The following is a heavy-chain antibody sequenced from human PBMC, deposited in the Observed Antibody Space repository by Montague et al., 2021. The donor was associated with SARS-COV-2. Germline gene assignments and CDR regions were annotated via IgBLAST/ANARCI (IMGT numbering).Heavy chain of an antibody. CDR1: GGSLSTYY. Sequence: SETLSLTCTVSGGSLSTYYWSWIRQPPGKGLECIGYIYYTGNTNYNPSLKSRVTISVDTSKNRFSLKLGSVTAADTAVYYCARFFGPYYYGLDVWGQGTTVTVS. CDR2: IYYTGNT. D-gene: IGHD3-10*01. V-gene: IGHV4-59*13. J-gene: IGHJ6*02. CDR3: ARFFGPYYYGLDV.